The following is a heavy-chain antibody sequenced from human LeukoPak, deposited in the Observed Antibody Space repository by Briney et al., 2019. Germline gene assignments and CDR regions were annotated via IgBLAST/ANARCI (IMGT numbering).Heavy chain of an antibody. J-gene: IGHJ4*02. V-gene: IGHV4-30-4*08. D-gene: IGHD6-19*01. Sequence: SQTLSLTCSVSGGSISSGDYYWSWIRQPPGKVLEWIGYIYYSGSTYYNPSLKSRVTISVDTSKNQFSLKLTSVTAADTAVYYCASLGYSSGHRNFDYWGQGTLVTVSS. CDR3: ASLGYSSGHRNFDY. CDR1: GGSISSGDYY. CDR2: IYYSGST.